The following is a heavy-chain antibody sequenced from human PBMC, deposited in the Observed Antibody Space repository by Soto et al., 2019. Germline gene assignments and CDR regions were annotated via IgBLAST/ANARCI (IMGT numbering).Heavy chain of an antibody. J-gene: IGHJ4*02. CDR1: GFTFSSYG. CDR3: AKGGQHYYDSSGYYSYFDY. D-gene: IGHD3-22*01. Sequence: GSLRLSCAASGFTFSSYGMHWVRQAPGKGLEWVAVISYDGSNKYYADSVKGRFTISRDNSKNTLYLQMNSLRAEDTAVYYCAKGGQHYYDSSGYYSYFDYWGQGTLVTVSS. CDR2: ISYDGSNK. V-gene: IGHV3-30*18.